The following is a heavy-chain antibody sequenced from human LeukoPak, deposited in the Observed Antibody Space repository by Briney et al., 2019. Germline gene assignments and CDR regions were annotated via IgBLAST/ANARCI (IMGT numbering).Heavy chain of an antibody. V-gene: IGHV3-30*03. J-gene: IGHJ4*02. CDR2: ISYDGSNK. CDR3: ARTYNWNGGNFDY. D-gene: IGHD1-1*01. CDR1: GFTFSSYS. Sequence: GGSLRLSCAASGFTFSSYSMNWVRQAPGKGLEWVAVISYDGSNKYYADSVKGRFTISRDNSKNTLYLQMNSLRAEDTAVYYCARTYNWNGGNFDYWGQGTLVTVSS.